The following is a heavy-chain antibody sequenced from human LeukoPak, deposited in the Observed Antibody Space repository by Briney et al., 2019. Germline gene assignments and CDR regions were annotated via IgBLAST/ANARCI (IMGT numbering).Heavy chain of an antibody. J-gene: IGHJ1*01. CDR1: GDSVSSNSAA. CDR3: AKGEQWLVLYFQH. D-gene: IGHD6-19*01. Sequence: SQTLSLTCAISGDSVSSNSAAWNWIRQSPSRGLEWLGRTYYRSKWYNDYAVSVKSRITINPDTSKNQFSLHLISVTPEDTAVYYCAKGEQWLVLYFQHWGQGTLVTVSS. V-gene: IGHV6-1*01. CDR2: TYYRSKWYN.